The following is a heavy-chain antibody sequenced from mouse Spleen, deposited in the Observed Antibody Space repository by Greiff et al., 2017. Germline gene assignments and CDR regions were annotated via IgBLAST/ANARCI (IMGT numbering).Heavy chain of an antibody. CDR1: GYTFTDYE. CDR2: IDPETGGT. D-gene: IGHD2-12*01. J-gene: IGHJ4*01. CDR3: TRRNYYSAMDY. Sequence: QVQLQQSGAELVRPGASVTLSCKASGYTFTDYEMHWVKQTPVHGLEWIGAIDPETGGTAYNQKFKGKAILTADKSSSTAYMELRSLTSEDSAVYYCTRRNYYSAMDYWGQGTSVTVSS. V-gene: IGHV1-15*01.